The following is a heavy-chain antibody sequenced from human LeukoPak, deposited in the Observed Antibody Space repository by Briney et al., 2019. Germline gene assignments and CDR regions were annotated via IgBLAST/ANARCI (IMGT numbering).Heavy chain of an antibody. CDR2: IYTSGST. CDR3: ARDIDGYNALDY. CDR1: GGSISSGSYY. D-gene: IGHD5-24*01. J-gene: IGHJ4*02. V-gene: IGHV4-61*02. Sequence: PSETLSLTCTVSGGSISSGSYYWSWIRQPAGKGLEWIGRIYTSGSTNYNPSLKSRVTISVDTSKNQFSLKLSSVTAADTAVYYCARDIDGYNALDYWGQGTLVTVSS.